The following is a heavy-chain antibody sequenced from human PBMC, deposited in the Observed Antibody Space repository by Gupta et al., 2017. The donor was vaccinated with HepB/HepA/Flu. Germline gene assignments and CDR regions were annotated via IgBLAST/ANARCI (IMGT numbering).Heavy chain of an antibody. J-gene: IGHJ4*02. Sequence: EVQLVESGGGLVQPGRSLTLSCTTSGFTFGDYAMTWVRQAPGKGLEWVGFVRSKTYGGTTEYAASVKGRFTISRDDSKSIAYLQMTTLKTEDTAVYYCVDDCSGYESSFDYWGQGTLVTVSS. CDR1: GFTFGDYA. D-gene: IGHD3-22*01. CDR2: VRSKTYGGTT. CDR3: VDDCSGYESSFDY. V-gene: IGHV3-49*04.